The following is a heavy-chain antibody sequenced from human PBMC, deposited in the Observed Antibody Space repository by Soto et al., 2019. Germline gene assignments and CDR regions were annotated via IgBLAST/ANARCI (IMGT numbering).Heavy chain of an antibody. Sequence: XSVKVSCKASGYTFTSYDINLVRQATGQGLEWMGWMNPNSGNTGYAQKFQGRVTMTRNTSISTAYMELSSLRSEDTAVYYCARGGWLATGIDDWGQGTLVTVSS. CDR2: MNPNSGNT. D-gene: IGHD6-19*01. CDR3: ARGGWLATGIDD. CDR1: GYTFTSYD. V-gene: IGHV1-8*01. J-gene: IGHJ4*02.